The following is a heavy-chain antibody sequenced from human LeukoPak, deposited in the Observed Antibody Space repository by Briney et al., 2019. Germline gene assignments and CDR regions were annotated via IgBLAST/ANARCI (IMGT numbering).Heavy chain of an antibody. V-gene: IGHV1-18*01. J-gene: IGHJ4*02. CDR3: ATEPTYCSGGSCYGRVY. CDR2: ISAYNGNT. CDR1: GYTFTSYG. Sequence: ASVKVSCKASGYTFTSYGISWVRQAPGQGLEWMGWISAYNGNTNYAQKLQGRVTMTTDTSTSTAYMELSSLRSEDTAVYYCATEPTYCSGGSCYGRVYWGQGTLVTVSS. D-gene: IGHD2-15*01.